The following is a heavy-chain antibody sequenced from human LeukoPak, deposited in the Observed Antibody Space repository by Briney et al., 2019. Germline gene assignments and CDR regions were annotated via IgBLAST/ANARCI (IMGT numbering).Heavy chain of an antibody. J-gene: IGHJ3*02. Sequence: SETLSLTCTVSGGSISSSSYYWGWIRQPPGKGLEWIGSIYYSGSTYYNPSLKSRVTISVDTSKNQFSLKLSSVTAADTAVYYCAIRLYYDSSGYPPDAFDIWGQGTMVTVSS. CDR3: AIRLYYDSSGYPPDAFDI. D-gene: IGHD3-22*01. CDR2: IYYSGST. V-gene: IGHV4-39*07. CDR1: GGSISSSSYY.